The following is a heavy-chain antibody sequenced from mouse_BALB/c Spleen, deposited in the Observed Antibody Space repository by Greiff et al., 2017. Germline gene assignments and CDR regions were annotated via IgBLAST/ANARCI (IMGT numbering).Heavy chain of an antibody. D-gene: IGHD2-1*01. J-gene: IGHJ2*01. Sequence: EVKLVESGGGLVKPGGSLKLSCAASGFTFSSYGMSWVRQTPDKRLEWVATISSGGSYTYYPDSVKGRFTISRDNAKNTLYLQMSSLKSEDTAMYYCARQDYGNYYFDYWGQGTTLTVSS. V-gene: IGHV5-6*03. CDR1: GFTFSSYG. CDR2: ISSGGSYT. CDR3: ARQDYGNYYFDY.